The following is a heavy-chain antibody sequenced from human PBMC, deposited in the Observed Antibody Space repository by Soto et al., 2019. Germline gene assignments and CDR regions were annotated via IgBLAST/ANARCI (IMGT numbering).Heavy chain of an antibody. CDR2: LSAYNGDT. CDR1: GYPFINYG. V-gene: IGHV1-18*01. CDR3: ARWGALVGVSEALDI. J-gene: IGHJ3*02. Sequence: QVQLVQSVAEVKKPGASVRVSCKTSGYPFINYGITWVRQAPGQGLEWMGWLSAYNGDTSSAEKLEDRFTMTTDKSTNTVYMVLGSLRSDDTAVYYCARWGALVGVSEALDIGGQGTMVIASS. D-gene: IGHD1-26*01.